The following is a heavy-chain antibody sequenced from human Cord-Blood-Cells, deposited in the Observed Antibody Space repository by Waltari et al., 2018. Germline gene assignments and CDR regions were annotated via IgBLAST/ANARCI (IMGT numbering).Heavy chain of an antibody. CDR2: IIHIFGTA. CDR3: ARGSRYDFWSGYYLDY. V-gene: IGHV1-69*01. CDR1: GGTFSSYA. D-gene: IGHD3-3*01. Sequence: QVQLVQSGAEVKKPGSSVKVSCKASGGTFSSYAISWVRQAPGQGLEWMGGIIHIFGTANYAQKYQGRVTITAEEATSTAYMELSSLRSEDTAVYYCARGSRYDFWSGYYLDYWGQGTLVTVSS. J-gene: IGHJ4*02.